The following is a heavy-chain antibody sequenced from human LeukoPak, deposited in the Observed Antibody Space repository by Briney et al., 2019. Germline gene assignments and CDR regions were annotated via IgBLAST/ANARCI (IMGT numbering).Heavy chain of an antibody. D-gene: IGHD3-9*01. J-gene: IGHJ4*02. CDR1: GFTFSNYA. V-gene: IGHV3-23*01. Sequence: GGSLRLSCAASGFTFSNYAMSWVRQAPGKGLEWVSAILGSGGSTYYADSVKGRLTVSRDNSKSTLYLQMNSLRAEDTALYYCAKWGDYDVLTGYYVPDYWGQGTLVTVSS. CDR3: AKWGDYDVLTGYYVPDY. CDR2: ILGSGGST.